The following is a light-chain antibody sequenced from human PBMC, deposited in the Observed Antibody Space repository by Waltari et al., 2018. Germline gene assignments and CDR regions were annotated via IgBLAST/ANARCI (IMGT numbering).Light chain of an antibody. Sequence: DIQMTQSPSTLSASVGDRVTISCRASQRIGTWLAWYQQKPGAAPKLLIYKASTLDNGVPSRFSGSGSGTEFTLTISSLQPDDFATYYCQQYNNWPPMTFGQGTRLEIK. V-gene: IGKV1-5*03. CDR3: QQYNNWPPMT. CDR2: KAS. CDR1: QRIGTW. J-gene: IGKJ5*01.